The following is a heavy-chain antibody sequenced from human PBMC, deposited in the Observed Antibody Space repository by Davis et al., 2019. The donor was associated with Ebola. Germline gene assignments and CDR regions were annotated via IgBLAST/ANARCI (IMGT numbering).Heavy chain of an antibody. CDR3: ARTMAIERSFDY. Sequence: GGSLRLSCAASGFTFSTYAMSWVRQAPGRGPEWVSGIGSDGINKDYADSVKGRFTISRDNSKNTMSLQMNSLRAEDTAVYYCARTMAIERSFDYWGQGTLVTVSS. CDR2: IGSDGINK. D-gene: IGHD5-24*01. CDR1: GFTFSTYA. J-gene: IGHJ4*02. V-gene: IGHV3-23*01.